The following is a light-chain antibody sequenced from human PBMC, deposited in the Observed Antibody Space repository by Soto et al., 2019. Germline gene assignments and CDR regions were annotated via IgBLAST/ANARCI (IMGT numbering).Light chain of an antibody. Sequence: QSVLTQSPSASGTPGQRVIIACSGSSSNIESNHVNWYRHLPGAAPKLLIFRSDQRPSGVPDRFSGSKSGTTASLAISGLQSGDEADYYCAAWDDSRYGVVFGGGTKLTVL. J-gene: IGLJ2*01. V-gene: IGLV1-44*01. CDR3: AAWDDSRYGVV. CDR2: RSD. CDR1: SSNIESNH.